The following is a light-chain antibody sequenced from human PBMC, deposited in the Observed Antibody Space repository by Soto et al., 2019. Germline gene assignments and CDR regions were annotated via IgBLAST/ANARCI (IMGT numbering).Light chain of an antibody. CDR2: DAS. CDR3: QQRNPLT. Sequence: EIVLTQSPATLSLSPGERATLSCRASQSIGTYLAWYQQKPGQAPRLLIYDASSRATGIPARFSGGGSGTDFTLTISSLEPEDFAVYYCQQRNPLTFGGGTKVDNK. V-gene: IGKV3-11*01. CDR1: QSIGTY. J-gene: IGKJ4*01.